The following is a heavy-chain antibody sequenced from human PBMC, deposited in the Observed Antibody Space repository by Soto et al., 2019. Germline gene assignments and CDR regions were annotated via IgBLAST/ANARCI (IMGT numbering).Heavy chain of an antibody. D-gene: IGHD1-7*01. V-gene: IGHV3-74*01. CDR3: ARAATNWNYEAGLDY. CDR1: GFTFSSYW. CDR2: INSDGSST. J-gene: IGHJ4*02. Sequence: GGSLRLSCAASGFTFSSYWMHWVRQAPGKGLVWVSRINSDGSSTSYADSVKGRFTISRDNAKNTLYLQMNSLRAEDTAVYYCARAATNWNYEAGLDYWGQGTLVTVSS.